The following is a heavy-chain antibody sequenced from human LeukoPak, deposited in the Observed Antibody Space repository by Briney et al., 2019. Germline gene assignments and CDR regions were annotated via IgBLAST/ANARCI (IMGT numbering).Heavy chain of an antibody. Sequence: TGGSLRLSCAASGFTFDAYAMHWVRQAPGKGLEWVSGITWNSDAIGYADSVKGRFTISRDNARNSLYLQMNSLRTEDTTFYYCATNPPGIAVAGNGYFDYWGQGILVTVSS. D-gene: IGHD6-19*01. CDR2: ITWNSDAI. CDR1: GFTFDAYA. CDR3: ATNPPGIAVAGNGYFDY. J-gene: IGHJ4*02. V-gene: IGHV3-9*01.